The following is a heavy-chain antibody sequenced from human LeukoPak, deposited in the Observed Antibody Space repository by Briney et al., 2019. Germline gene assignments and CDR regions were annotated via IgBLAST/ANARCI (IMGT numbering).Heavy chain of an antibody. CDR2: IYYSGST. J-gene: IGHJ4*02. V-gene: IGHV4-59*01. CDR1: GGSISSYY. CDR3: ARGGYSYGFGFDY. D-gene: IGHD5-18*01. Sequence: SETLSLTCTVSGGSISSYYWSWIRQPPGKGLEWIGYIYYSGSTNYNPSLKSRVTISVDTSKNQFSLKLSSVTAADTAVYYCARGGYSYGFGFDYWGQGALVTVSS.